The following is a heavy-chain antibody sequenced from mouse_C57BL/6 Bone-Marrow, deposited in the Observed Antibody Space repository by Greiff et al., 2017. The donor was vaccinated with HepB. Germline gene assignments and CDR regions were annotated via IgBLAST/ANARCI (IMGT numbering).Heavy chain of an antibody. V-gene: IGHV10-1*01. CDR1: GFSFNTYA. J-gene: IGHJ2*01. D-gene: IGHD1-1*01. CDR2: IRSKSNNYAT. CDR3: VRHPDYYGSSPYYFDY. Sequence: EVKLVESGGGLVQPKGSLKLSCAASGFSFNTYAMNWVRQAPGKGLEWVARIRSKSNNYATYYADSVKDRFTISRDDSESMLYLQMNNLKTEDTAMYYCVRHPDYYGSSPYYFDYWGQGTTLTVSS.